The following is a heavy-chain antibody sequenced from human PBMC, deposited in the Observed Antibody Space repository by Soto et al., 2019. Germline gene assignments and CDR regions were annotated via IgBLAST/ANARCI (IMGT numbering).Heavy chain of an antibody. Sequence: GESLKISCKASGYSFTTYWIGWVRQMPGKGLEWMGIIYPTDSDTRYSPSFQGQVTMSSDKFISTAYLQWSSLKASDTGIYYCARQERGTARPDYWGQGTLVTVSS. V-gene: IGHV5-51*01. D-gene: IGHD1-1*01. J-gene: IGHJ4*02. CDR3: ARQERGTARPDY. CDR2: IYPTDSDT. CDR1: GYSFTTYW.